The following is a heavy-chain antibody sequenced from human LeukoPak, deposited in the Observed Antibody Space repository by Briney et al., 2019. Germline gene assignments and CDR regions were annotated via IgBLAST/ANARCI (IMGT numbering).Heavy chain of an antibody. D-gene: IGHD1-7*01. Sequence: KPSETLSLTCTVSGYSINSHYWSWIRQTPGKGLEWIGQINYSGSTYYNPSLKSRVTLSLDTSKNQFSLKVRSVTPADTAVYYCARRVNYNSAFDYWGQGTLVTVSS. CDR3: ARRVNYNSAFDY. V-gene: IGHV4-59*11. CDR2: INYSGST. J-gene: IGHJ4*02. CDR1: GYSINSHY.